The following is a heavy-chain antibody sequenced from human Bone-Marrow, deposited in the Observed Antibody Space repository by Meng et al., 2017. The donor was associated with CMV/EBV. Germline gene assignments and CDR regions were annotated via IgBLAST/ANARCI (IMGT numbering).Heavy chain of an antibody. D-gene: IGHD3-3*01. CDR3: ARVSRDDFWSGYRYYFDY. CDR1: GGSISSYY. V-gene: IGHV4-59*01. CDR2: IYYSGST. J-gene: IGHJ4*02. Sequence: GSLRLSCTVSGGSISSYYWSWIRQPPGKGLDWIGYIYYSGSTNYNPSLKSRVTISVDTSKNQFSLKLSSVTAADTAVYYCARVSRDDFWSGYRYYFDYCGQGTLVTVSS.